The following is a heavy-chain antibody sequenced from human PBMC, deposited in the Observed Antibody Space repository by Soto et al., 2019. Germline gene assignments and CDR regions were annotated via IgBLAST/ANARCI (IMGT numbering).Heavy chain of an antibody. CDR1: GLNFRNHG. CDR3: ARGDYEENWFDP. V-gene: IGHV3-30*03. J-gene: IGHJ5*02. D-gene: IGHD4-17*01. CDR2: ISYDGSNK. Sequence: QVQLVESGGGVVQPGRSLTLSCAPSGLNFRNHGMHWVRQAPGKGLQWVAFISYDGSNKYYADSVKGRFTISRDNSKNTLDLQMNSLRAEDTAVYYCARGDYEENWFDPWGQGTLVTVSS.